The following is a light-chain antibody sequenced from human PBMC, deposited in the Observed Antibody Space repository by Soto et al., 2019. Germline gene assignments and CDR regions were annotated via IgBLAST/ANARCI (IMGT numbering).Light chain of an antibody. CDR1: SSDVGNYDF. Sequence: QSVLTQPAAVSGSTGQSITLACTGTSSDVGNYDFVSWYQQHPGKAPKLIIYEVTNRPSGISNRFSGSKSGNTASLTISGLQSEDEAAYYCRSYTTSNTLFSVFGTGTKVTVL. CDR3: RSYTTSNTLFSV. V-gene: IGLV2-14*01. CDR2: EVT. J-gene: IGLJ1*01.